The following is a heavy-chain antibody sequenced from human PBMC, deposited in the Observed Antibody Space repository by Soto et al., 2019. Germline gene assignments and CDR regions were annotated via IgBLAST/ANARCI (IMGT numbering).Heavy chain of an antibody. CDR1: GFTFNSYG. Sequence: QVRLVESGGGVVQPGMSLRLACAASGFTFNSYGLHWVRQAPGKGLEWVSLISFDGSKKYYADSVKGRFTISRDNSKKMLYLQMNSLRPEDTAVYYCVKPFYDFWSGYLLEYWGQGTLVTVSS. V-gene: IGHV3-30*18. J-gene: IGHJ4*02. D-gene: IGHD3-3*01. CDR3: VKPFYDFWSGYLLEY. CDR2: ISFDGSKK.